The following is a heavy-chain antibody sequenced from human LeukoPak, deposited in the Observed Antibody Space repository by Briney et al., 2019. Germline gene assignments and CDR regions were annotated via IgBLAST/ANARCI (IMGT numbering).Heavy chain of an antibody. D-gene: IGHD6-13*01. V-gene: IGHV4-39*01. CDR3: ARLWYSSSWYLSYWFDP. CDR2: IYYSGST. J-gene: IGHJ5*02. Sequence: SETLSLTCTVSGGSISSSSYYWGWIRQPPGKGLEWIGSIYYSGSTYYNPSLKSRVTISVDTSKNQFSLKLSSVTAADTAAYYCARLWYSSSWYLSYWFDPWGQGTLVTVSS. CDR1: GGSISSSSYY.